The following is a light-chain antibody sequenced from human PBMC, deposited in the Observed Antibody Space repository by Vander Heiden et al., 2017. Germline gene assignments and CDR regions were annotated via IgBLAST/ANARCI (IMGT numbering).Light chain of an antibody. Sequence: DVQMTQSPSSLSAFVGDRVTITCRASQGITNFLAWYQQKPGKIPKLLIYAASSLQSGVPSRFSGSGSGTDFTLTISSLQPEDFATYFCQQYNSAPPTFGQGTTVEIK. V-gene: IGKV1-27*01. J-gene: IGKJ1*01. CDR1: QGITNF. CDR2: AAS. CDR3: QQYNSAPPT.